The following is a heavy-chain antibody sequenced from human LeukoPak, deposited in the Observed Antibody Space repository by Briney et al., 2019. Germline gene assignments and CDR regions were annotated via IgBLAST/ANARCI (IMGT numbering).Heavy chain of an antibody. J-gene: IGHJ5*01. CDR2: VSYEGTIK. V-gene: IGHV3-30*14. Sequence: SCKASGYTFTSYYMHWVRQAPGKGLEWVAVVSYEGTIKYYSDSAKGRFTISRDNSNSLISLQMNNLTTEDTAAYYCAREKFDSWGQGTLVTVSP. CDR1: GYTFTSYY. CDR3: AREKFDS.